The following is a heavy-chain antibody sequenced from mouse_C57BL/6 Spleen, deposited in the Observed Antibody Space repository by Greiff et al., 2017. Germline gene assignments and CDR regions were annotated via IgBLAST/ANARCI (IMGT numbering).Heavy chain of an antibody. CDR1: GYTFTSYW. V-gene: IGHV1-52*01. Sequence: QVQLQQSGAELVRPGSSVKLSCKASGYTFTSYWMHWVKQRPIQGLEWIGDIDPSDSVTHYHQKFKDKATLTVDKSSSTAYMQRSSLTSEDSAVYYCARSLDGSSPDYAMDDWGQGTSVTVSS. J-gene: IGHJ4*01. D-gene: IGHD1-1*01. CDR3: ARSLDGSSPDYAMDD. CDR2: IDPSDSVT.